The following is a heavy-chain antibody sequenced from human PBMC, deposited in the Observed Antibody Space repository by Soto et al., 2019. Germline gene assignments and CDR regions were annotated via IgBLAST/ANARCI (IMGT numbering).Heavy chain of an antibody. J-gene: IGHJ4*02. V-gene: IGHV3-23*01. CDR1: GFTFSSYA. Sequence: EVRLLESGGGLVQPGGYLRLSCAASGFTFSSYAMSWVRQAPGKGLEWVSVISGSGGVTYYADSVKGRFTISRDNYKNTVYLQMNSLRAEDTAVYPCAKDTWFGEFGDYWGQGTLVTVSS. CDR3: AKDTWFGEFGDY. D-gene: IGHD3-10*01. CDR2: ISGSGGVT.